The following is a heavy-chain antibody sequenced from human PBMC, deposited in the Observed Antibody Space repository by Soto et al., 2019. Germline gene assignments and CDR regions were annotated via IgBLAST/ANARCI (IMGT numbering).Heavy chain of an antibody. CDR1: GGSISSSSSY. V-gene: IGHV4-39*01. J-gene: IGHJ4*02. CDR2: IYSGST. Sequence: SETLSLTCTVSGGSISSSSSYWGWIRQPPGKGLEWIGTIYSGSTYYNPSLKSRVTISVDTSKNQFSLKLSSVAAADTAIYFCATTRGIAVGGSFDYWXQGTLVTVSS. D-gene: IGHD6-13*01. CDR3: ATTRGIAVGGSFDY.